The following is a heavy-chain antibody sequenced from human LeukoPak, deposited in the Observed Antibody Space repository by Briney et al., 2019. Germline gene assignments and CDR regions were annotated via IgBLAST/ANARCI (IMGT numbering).Heavy chain of an antibody. Sequence: SETLSLTCAVYGGSFSGYYWSWIRQPPGKGLEWIGEINHSGSTYYNPSLKSRVTISVDTSKNQFSLRLTSVTAADTAVYYCARISLTGYAPISGSSDYWGQGTLVTVSS. J-gene: IGHJ4*02. CDR3: ARISLTGYAPISGSSDY. D-gene: IGHD3-9*01. CDR1: GGSFSGYY. CDR2: INHSGST. V-gene: IGHV4-34*01.